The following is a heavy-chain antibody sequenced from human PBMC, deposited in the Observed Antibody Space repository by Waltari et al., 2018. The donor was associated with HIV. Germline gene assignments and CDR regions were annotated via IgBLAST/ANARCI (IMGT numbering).Heavy chain of an antibody. Sequence: EVQLVESGGGLVKPGGSLRLSCAASGFTFSSYSMNWVRQAPGKGLEWVSSISSSSSYIYYADSVKGRFTISRDNAKNSLYLQMNSLRAEDTAVYYCARAGIAAAGGGEFDYWGQGTLVTVSS. J-gene: IGHJ4*02. D-gene: IGHD6-13*01. V-gene: IGHV3-21*01. CDR3: ARAGIAAAGGGEFDY. CDR2: ISSSSSYI. CDR1: GFTFSSYS.